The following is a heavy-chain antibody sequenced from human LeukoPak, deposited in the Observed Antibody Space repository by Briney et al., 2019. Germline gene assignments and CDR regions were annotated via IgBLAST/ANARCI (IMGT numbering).Heavy chain of an antibody. Sequence: SETLSLTCAVSGGSISSGGYSWSWIRQPPGKGLEWIGYIYHSGSTYYNPSLKSRVTISVDRSKNQFSLKLSSVTAADTAVYYCARRGGYFDYWGQGTLVTVSS. J-gene: IGHJ4*02. CDR2: IYHSGST. V-gene: IGHV4-30-2*01. CDR1: GGSISSGGYS. CDR3: ARRGGYFDY.